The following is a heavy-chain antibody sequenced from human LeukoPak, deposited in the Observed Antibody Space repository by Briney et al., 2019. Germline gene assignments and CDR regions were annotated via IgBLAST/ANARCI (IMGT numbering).Heavy chain of an antibody. D-gene: IGHD3-22*01. V-gene: IGHV3-30*04. CDR3: AKDVDYDSSSALDY. CDR1: GFTFSSYA. CDR2: ISYDGSNK. Sequence: GRSLRPSCAASGFTFSSYAMHWVRQAPGKGLEWVAVISYDGSNKYYADSVKGRFTISRDNSKNTLYLQMNSLRAEDTAVYYCAKDVDYDSSSALDYWGQGTLVTVSS. J-gene: IGHJ4*02.